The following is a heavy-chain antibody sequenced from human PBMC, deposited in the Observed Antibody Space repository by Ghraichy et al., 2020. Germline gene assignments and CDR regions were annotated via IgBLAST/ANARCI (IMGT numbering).Heavy chain of an antibody. J-gene: IGHJ4*02. D-gene: IGHD3-22*01. Sequence: GESLNISCAVSGFTFSGYWMSWVRQAPGKGLEWVANIKQDGSEKFYVDSVKGRFTISRDNAKNSLYLQMNSLRAEDTAVYYCARDTDSSGYYYFDYWGQGTLVTVSS. V-gene: IGHV3-7*01. CDR1: GFTFSGYW. CDR3: ARDTDSSGYYYFDY. CDR2: IKQDGSEK.